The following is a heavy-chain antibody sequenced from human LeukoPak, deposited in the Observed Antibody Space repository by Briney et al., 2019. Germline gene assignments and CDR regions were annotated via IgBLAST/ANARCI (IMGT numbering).Heavy chain of an antibody. Sequence: GGSLRLSCAASGFTFSDYSMNWVRQAPGKGLDWVSSISSTSTYILYVDSVKGRFTISRDNARNSLYLQMNSLRAEDTAVYYCARGLPPGYSSGWGNSEVAYYYYYMDVWGKGTTVTVSS. CDR3: ARGLPPGYSSGWGNSEVAYYYYYMDV. CDR2: ISSTSTYI. D-gene: IGHD6-19*01. CDR1: GFTFSDYS. J-gene: IGHJ6*03. V-gene: IGHV3-21*01.